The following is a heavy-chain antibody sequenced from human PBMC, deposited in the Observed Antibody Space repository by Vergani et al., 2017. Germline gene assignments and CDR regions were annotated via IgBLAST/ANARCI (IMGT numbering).Heavy chain of an antibody. CDR1: GGSFSGYY. J-gene: IGHJ6*02. Sequence: QVQLQQWGAGLLKPSETLSLTCAVYGGSFSGYYWSWIRQPPGKRLEWIGEIKHSGSTNYNPSLKSRVTISVDTSQNQFSLKLSSVTAADTAVYYCAKRTYYYGSGSSSNYYYNDGMDVWGQGTTVTVSS. V-gene: IGHV4-34*01. D-gene: IGHD3-10*01. CDR2: IKHSGST. CDR3: AKRTYYYGSGSSSNYYYNDGMDV.